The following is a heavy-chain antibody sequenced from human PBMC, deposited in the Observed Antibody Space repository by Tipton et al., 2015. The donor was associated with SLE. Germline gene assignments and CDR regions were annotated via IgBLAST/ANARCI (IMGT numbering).Heavy chain of an antibody. V-gene: IGHV1-18*01. Sequence: QLVQSGAEVKKPGASVKVPCKASGFTFTSYGISWVRQAPGQGLEWMGWISAYNGNTDYAQKLQGRVTMTTDTSTSTAYMELRSLRSEDTAVYYCAIAVAGTLFFDYWGRGALVTVSS. CDR3: AIAVAGTLFFDY. CDR2: ISAYNGNT. D-gene: IGHD6-19*01. J-gene: IGHJ4*02. CDR1: GFTFTSYG.